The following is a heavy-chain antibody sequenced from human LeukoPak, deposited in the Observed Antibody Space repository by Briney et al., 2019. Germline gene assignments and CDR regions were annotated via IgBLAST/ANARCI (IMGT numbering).Heavy chain of an antibody. V-gene: IGHV4-59*01. D-gene: IGHD4-23*01. CDR3: ARVFGYGGNSEGFDY. Sequence: SETLSLTCTVSGDSISSYYWTWIRQPPGKGLEWIGYIYHSGRTNYNSSLKSRVTISVDTSKNQVSLQVSSVTAADTAVYYCARVFGYGGNSEGFDYWGQGTLVTVSS. CDR1: GDSISSYY. CDR2: IYHSGRT. J-gene: IGHJ4*02.